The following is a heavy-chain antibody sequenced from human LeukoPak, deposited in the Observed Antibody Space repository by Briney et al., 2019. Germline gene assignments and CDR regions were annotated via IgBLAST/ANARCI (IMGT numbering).Heavy chain of an antibody. D-gene: IGHD3-22*01. V-gene: IGHV1-69*13. J-gene: IGHJ5*02. Sequence: SVKVSYKASGGTFSSYAISWVRQAPGQGLEWMGGIIPIFGTANYAQKFQGRVTITADESTSTAYMELSSLRSEDTAVYYCARDPNSYYDSSGYYPNWFDPWGQGTLVTVSS. CDR2: IIPIFGTA. CDR3: ARDPNSYYDSSGYYPNWFDP. CDR1: GGTFSSYA.